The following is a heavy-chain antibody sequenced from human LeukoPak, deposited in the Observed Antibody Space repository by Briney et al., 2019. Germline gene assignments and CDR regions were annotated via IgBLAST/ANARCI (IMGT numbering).Heavy chain of an antibody. D-gene: IGHD4-23*01. CDR3: AREVVSSYHSFDY. Sequence: GGSLRLSCAASGFTFSNYRMNWVRQAPGKGLEWISYTDIGGSPAHYGDSVRGRFTISRDHAENCLYLQMKSLRVEDTAVYYCAREVVSSYHSFDYWGQGTLVTVSS. V-gene: IGHV3-48*04. J-gene: IGHJ4*02. CDR1: GFTFSNYR. CDR2: TDIGGSPA.